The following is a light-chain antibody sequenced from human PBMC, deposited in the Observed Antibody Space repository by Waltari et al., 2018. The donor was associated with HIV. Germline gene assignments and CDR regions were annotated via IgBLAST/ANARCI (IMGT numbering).Light chain of an antibody. Sequence: SYELTQPLSVSVALGQTARITCGGNNIGTKNVHWYQQKPGRAPHLVIYRDNTRPSGTPERFSGSNSGNTATLTISRAQAEDEADYYCQVWDSSTVVFGTGTKVTVL. CDR2: RDN. CDR3: QVWDSSTVV. J-gene: IGLJ1*01. V-gene: IGLV3-9*01. CDR1: NIGTKN.